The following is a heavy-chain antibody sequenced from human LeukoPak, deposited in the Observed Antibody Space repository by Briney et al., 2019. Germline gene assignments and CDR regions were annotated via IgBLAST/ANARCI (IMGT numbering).Heavy chain of an antibody. CDR2: ISSSSSTI. V-gene: IGHV3-48*04. J-gene: IGHJ2*01. CDR1: GFTFSSYS. Sequence: HSGGSLRLSCAASGFTFSSYSMNWVRQAPGKGLEWVSYISSSSSTIYYADSVKGRFTISRDNAGNSLYLQMNSLRVEDTVVYYCARKATPDSIHWYFDLWGRGTLVTVSS. CDR3: ARKATPDSIHWYFDL. D-gene: IGHD1-14*01.